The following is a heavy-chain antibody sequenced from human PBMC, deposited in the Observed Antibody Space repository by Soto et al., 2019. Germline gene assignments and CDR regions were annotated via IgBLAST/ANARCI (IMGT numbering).Heavy chain of an antibody. J-gene: IGHJ4*02. CDR1: GYRFTNFW. CDR3: TRALFNNNAGELEC. Sequence: AEALKISYQGSGYRFTNFWIGWVRQRPGKGLEWMGIIYSRDSDTRYSPSFQGQVTISVDSSISTAYLQWSSLKASDTAIYYWTRALFNNNAGELECWGQGIRVTVS. V-gene: IGHV5-51*01. CDR2: IYSRDSDT. D-gene: IGHD1-1*01.